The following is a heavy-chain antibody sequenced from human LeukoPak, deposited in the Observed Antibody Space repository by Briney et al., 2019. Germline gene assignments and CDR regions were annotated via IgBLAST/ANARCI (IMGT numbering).Heavy chain of an antibody. CDR3: AKWVNSYDSSGYYLGPTGNDAFDI. Sequence: GGSLRLSCAASGFTFNSYAMTWVRQAPGKGLEWVSAISGSGSATYYIDSVKGRFTISRDNSKNTLYLQMNSLRADDTAVYYCAKWVNSYDSSGYYLGPTGNDAFDIWGQGTMVTVSS. V-gene: IGHV3-23*01. J-gene: IGHJ3*02. CDR1: GFTFNSYA. D-gene: IGHD3-22*01. CDR2: ISGSGSAT.